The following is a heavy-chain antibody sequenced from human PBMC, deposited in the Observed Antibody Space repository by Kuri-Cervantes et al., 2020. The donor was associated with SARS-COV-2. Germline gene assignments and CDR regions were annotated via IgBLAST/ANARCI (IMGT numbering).Heavy chain of an antibody. Sequence: GSLRLSCSVSGGFIGSYYWSWIRQPPGKGLEWIGNIFYSGNTNYNPSLKSRVTISVDTSKNQFSLKLSSVTAADTAVYYCATYYYDSSYFDYWGQGTLVTVSS. CDR2: IFYSGNT. D-gene: IGHD3-22*01. CDR3: ATYYYDSSYFDY. J-gene: IGHJ4*02. CDR1: GGFIGSYY. V-gene: IGHV4-59*08.